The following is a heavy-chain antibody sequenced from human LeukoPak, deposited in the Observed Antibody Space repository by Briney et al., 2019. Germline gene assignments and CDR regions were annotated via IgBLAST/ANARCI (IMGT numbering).Heavy chain of an antibody. CDR3: ARDPSSGSYYHNWFDP. Sequence: GASVQVSCKASGYTFTGYYIHWVRQAPGQGLEWMGGLNPDTGSTNYAQKFQGRVTMTRDTSISTAYMELSRLRSDDTAVYYCARDPSSGSYYHNWFDPWGQGTLVTVSS. J-gene: IGHJ5*02. CDR2: LNPDTGST. CDR1: GYTFTGYY. V-gene: IGHV1-2*02. D-gene: IGHD3-10*01.